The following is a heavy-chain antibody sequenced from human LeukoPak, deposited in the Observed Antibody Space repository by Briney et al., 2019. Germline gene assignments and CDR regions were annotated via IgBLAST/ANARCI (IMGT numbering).Heavy chain of an antibody. CDR2: ISYDETNK. J-gene: IGHJ2*01. CDR3: AKNNDYGGSYWYFDL. CDR1: GFTFTNYA. Sequence: PGGSLRLSCAASGFTFTNYAMHWVRQAPGKGLEWVAVISYDETNKYYEDSVKGRFTISRDSSKNTLYLQMSSLRDEDTAAYYCAKNNDYGGSYWYFDLWGRGTLVTVSS. V-gene: IGHV3-30*04. D-gene: IGHD4-23*01.